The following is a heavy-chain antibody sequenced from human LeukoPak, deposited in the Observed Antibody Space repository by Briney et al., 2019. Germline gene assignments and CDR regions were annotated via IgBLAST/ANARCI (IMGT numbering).Heavy chain of an antibody. J-gene: IGHJ4*02. V-gene: IGHV4-4*02. Sequence: SETLSLTCAVSGGSVSDSNWWTWVRQPPGKGLEWIAEIYHSGSTNYNPSLKSRVTISVDKSKNQFSLNLWSLTAADTAVYYCARGSSPFDYWGQGTLVTVSS. CDR1: GGSVSDSNW. CDR2: IYHSGST. CDR3: ARGSSPFDY.